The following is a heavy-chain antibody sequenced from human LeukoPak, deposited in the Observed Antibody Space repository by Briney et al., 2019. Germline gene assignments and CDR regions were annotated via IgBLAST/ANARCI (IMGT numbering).Heavy chain of an antibody. D-gene: IGHD2-2*01. V-gene: IGHV3-15*01. CDR2: IKSKTDGGTT. CDR3: TTFSRARASCYPY. Sequence: PGGSLRLSCAASGFTFSNAWMSWVRQAPGKGLEWVGRIKSKTDGGTTDYAAPVKGRFTISRDDSKNTLYLQMNSLKTEDTAVYYCTTFSRARASCYPYWGQGTLVTVSS. CDR1: GFTFSNAW. J-gene: IGHJ4*02.